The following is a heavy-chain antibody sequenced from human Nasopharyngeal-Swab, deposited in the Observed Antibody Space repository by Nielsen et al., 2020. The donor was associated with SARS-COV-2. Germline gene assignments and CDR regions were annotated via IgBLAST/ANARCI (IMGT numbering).Heavy chain of an antibody. CDR3: AKDLSQGITGTVPFDY. Sequence: GESLKISCAASGFTFSYYYMSWVRQAPGKGLEWVSAISGSGGSTYYADSVKGWFTVSRDNSKNTLYLQMNSLRAEDTAVYYCAKDLSQGITGTVPFDYWGQGTLVTVSS. D-gene: IGHD1-20*01. J-gene: IGHJ4*02. CDR2: ISGSGGST. V-gene: IGHV3-23*01. CDR1: GFTFSYYY.